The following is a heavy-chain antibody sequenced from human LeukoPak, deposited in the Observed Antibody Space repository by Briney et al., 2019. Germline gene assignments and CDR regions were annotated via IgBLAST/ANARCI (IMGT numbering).Heavy chain of an antibody. CDR1: GFTFSSCA. V-gene: IGHV3-23*01. Sequence: GGSLRLSCEASGFTFSSCALSWVRQAPGKGLEWVSAISGGGGKTWYADSVKGRFTISRDNSKNTLYLQMNSLRAEDTALYYCAKDPIVFNSGDYYLGAFNIWGQGAMVTVSS. J-gene: IGHJ3*02. CDR3: AKDPIVFNSGDYYLGAFNI. CDR2: ISGGGGKT. D-gene: IGHD2-21*02.